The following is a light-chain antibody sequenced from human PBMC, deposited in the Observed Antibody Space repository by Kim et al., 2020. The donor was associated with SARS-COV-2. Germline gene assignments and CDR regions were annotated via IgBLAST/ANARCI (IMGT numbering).Light chain of an antibody. Sequence: DIQMTQSPATLSASVGDRVTITCRASQSISSWLAWYQQKPGKAPKLLIYDASSLESGVPSRFSGSGTGTEFTLTISSLQPEDFATSYCQHYKSYSPPWTFGQGTKLEIK. J-gene: IGKJ1*01. CDR1: QSISSW. CDR3: QHYKSYSPPWT. V-gene: IGKV1-5*01. CDR2: DAS.